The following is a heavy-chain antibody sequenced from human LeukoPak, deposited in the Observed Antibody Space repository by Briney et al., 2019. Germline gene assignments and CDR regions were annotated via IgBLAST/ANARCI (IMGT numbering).Heavy chain of an antibody. CDR2: VYAGGRT. V-gene: IGHV3-53*01. J-gene: IGHJ4*02. CDR3: ASTTFHSGKRSDY. D-gene: IGHD3-10*01. CDR1: GFNVTTYY. Sequence: GGSLRLSCEASGFNVTTYYMTWVRPAPGKGLEWVSVVYAGGRTYYAESVRGRFTASADNSLHKLYLQMDSLRSEDTDTYFCASTTFHSGKRSDYWGQGTLVTVSS.